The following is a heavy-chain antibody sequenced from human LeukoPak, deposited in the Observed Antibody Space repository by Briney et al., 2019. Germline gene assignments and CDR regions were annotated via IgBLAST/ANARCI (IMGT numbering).Heavy chain of an antibody. CDR1: GFTFRTYG. V-gene: IGHV3-33*01. CDR2: IWYDGSNE. Sequence: GGSLRLSCTASGFTFRTYGMVWVRQAPGKGLEWVAVIWYDGSNENYADSVKGRCTISRDNSKSTLFLQMNSLRAEDTAVYYCARNAYNYGGFDYWGLGTLVTVSS. CDR3: ARNAYNYGGFDY. D-gene: IGHD5-24*01. J-gene: IGHJ4*02.